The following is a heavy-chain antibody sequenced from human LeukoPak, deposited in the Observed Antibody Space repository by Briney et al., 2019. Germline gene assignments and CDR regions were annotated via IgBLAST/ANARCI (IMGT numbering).Heavy chain of an antibody. D-gene: IGHD4-17*01. V-gene: IGHV1-18*01. CDR3: ARQSYGGYSGSFDP. Sequence: ASVKVSCKASGYTFTSYGISWVRQAPGQGLEWMGWIRAYNGNTNYAQKLQGRVTMTTDTSTSTAYMELRSLRSDDTAVYYCARQSYGGYSGSFDPWGQGTLVTVSS. J-gene: IGHJ5*02. CDR1: GYTFTSYG. CDR2: IRAYNGNT.